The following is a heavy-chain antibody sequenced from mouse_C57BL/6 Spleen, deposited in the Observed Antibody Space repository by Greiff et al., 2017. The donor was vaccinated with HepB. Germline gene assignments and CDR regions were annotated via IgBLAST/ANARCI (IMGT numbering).Heavy chain of an antibody. Sequence: VKLQESGAELVRPGTSVKVSCKASGYAFTNYLIEWVKQRPGQGLEWIGVINPGSGGTNYNEKFKGKATLTADKSSSTAYMQLSSLTSEDSAVYFCARDYDGYYDYWGQGTTLTVSS. V-gene: IGHV1-54*01. CDR3: ARDYDGYYDY. D-gene: IGHD2-3*01. CDR2: INPGSGGT. J-gene: IGHJ2*01. CDR1: GYAFTNYL.